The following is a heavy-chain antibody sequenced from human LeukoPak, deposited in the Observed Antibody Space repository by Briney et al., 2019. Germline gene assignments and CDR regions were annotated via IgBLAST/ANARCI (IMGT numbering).Heavy chain of an antibody. CDR2: IYHGGST. Sequence: SQTLSLTCTVSGGSISSSGYSWTWIRQPPGKGLEWIGYIYHGGSTFYNPSLKSRVTISIDRSKNQFSLKLTSVTAADTAVYYCARGGSTTVVSFDYWGQGTLVTVS. CDR1: GGSISSSGYS. V-gene: IGHV4-30-2*01. J-gene: IGHJ4*02. CDR3: ARGGSTTVVSFDY. D-gene: IGHD4-23*01.